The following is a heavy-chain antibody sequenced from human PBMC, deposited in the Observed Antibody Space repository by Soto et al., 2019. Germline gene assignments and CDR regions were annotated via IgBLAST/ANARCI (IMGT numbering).Heavy chain of an antibody. J-gene: IGHJ6*02. CDR1: GGTFSSYA. CDR3: ARGSGMYYYDISGYYYVTPPPDYYYGMDV. CDR2: IIPIFGTA. Sequence: SVKVSCKASGGTFSSYAISWVRQAPGQGLEWMGGIIPIFGTANYAQKFQGRVTITADESTSTAYMELSSLRSEDTAVYYCARGSGMYYYDISGYYYVTPPPDYYYGMDVWGQGTTVTVSS. D-gene: IGHD3-22*01. V-gene: IGHV1-69*13.